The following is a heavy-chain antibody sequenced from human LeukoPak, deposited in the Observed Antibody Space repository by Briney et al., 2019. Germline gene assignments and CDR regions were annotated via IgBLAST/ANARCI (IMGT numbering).Heavy chain of an antibody. CDR3: AKAPVTTCRGAFCYPFDY. CDR1: GFTLSSYA. Sequence: GGSLTLSCAASGFTLSSYAMSWVRQAPGKGLEWVSAISDTGNTYHADSVKGRFTISRDSSKNTLFLQMNRLRPEDAAVYYCAKAPVTTCRGAFCYPFDYWGLGTLVTVSS. V-gene: IGHV3-23*01. CDR2: ISDTGNT. J-gene: IGHJ4*02. D-gene: IGHD2-15*01.